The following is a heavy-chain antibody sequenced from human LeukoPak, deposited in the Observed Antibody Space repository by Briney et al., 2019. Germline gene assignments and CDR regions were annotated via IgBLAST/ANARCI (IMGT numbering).Heavy chain of an antibody. CDR2: IIPIFGTA. Sequence: GASVKVSCKASGGTFSSYAISWVRQAPGQGLEWMGGIIPIFGTANYAQKFQGRVTITTDESTSTAYMELSSLRSEDTAFYYCARGQSDPSFGWFDPWGQGTLVTVSS. CDR1: GGTFSSYA. D-gene: IGHD3-10*01. V-gene: IGHV1-69*05. CDR3: ARGQSDPSFGWFDP. J-gene: IGHJ5*02.